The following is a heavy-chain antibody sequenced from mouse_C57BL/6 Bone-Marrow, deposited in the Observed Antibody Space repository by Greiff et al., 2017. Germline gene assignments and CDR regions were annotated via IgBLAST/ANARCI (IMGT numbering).Heavy chain of an antibody. D-gene: IGHD1-1*01. V-gene: IGHV14-4*01. CDR1: GFNIKDDY. CDR3: TTHYYGSSYAMDY. J-gene: IGHJ4*01. CDR2: IDPENGDT. Sequence: VQLQQSGAELVRPGASVKLSCTASGFNIKDDYMHWVKQRPEQGLEWIGWIDPENGDTAYASKFQGKATITADTSSNTAYLQLSSLTSEDTAVYYCTTHYYGSSYAMDYWGQGTSVTVSS.